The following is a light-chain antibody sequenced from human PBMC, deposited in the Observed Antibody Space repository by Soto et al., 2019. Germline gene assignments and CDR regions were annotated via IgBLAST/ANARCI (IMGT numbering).Light chain of an antibody. Sequence: EIVMTQSPVSLSVSPGERATLSCRASQSIGTNLAWYQQKPGQAPRLLLYHASIRAGGIPARFSGSGSGTQFTLTISSLQSEDFAVYHCKQYNNWPPWTFGQGTKVDI. CDR1: QSIGTN. CDR2: HAS. J-gene: IGKJ1*01. V-gene: IGKV3D-15*01. CDR3: KQYNNWPPWT.